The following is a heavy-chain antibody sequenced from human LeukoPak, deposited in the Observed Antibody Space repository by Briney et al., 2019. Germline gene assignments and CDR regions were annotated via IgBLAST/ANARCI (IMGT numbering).Heavy chain of an antibody. V-gene: IGHV3-7*01. CDR3: ARARTSTSSGGSCYSH. J-gene: IGHJ4*02. D-gene: IGHD2-15*01. CDR2: IKQDESDK. Sequence: GGSLRLSCAASGLAFSNYWMTWVRQAPGKGLELVANIKQDESDKYYVDSVKGRFTISRDNAKTSLYLQMNRPTVEDTAVYYCARARTSTSSGGSCYSHWGQGTLVTVSS. CDR1: GLAFSNYW.